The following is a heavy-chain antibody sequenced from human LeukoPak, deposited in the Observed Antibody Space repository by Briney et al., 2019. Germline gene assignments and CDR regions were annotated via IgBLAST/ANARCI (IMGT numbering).Heavy chain of an antibody. CDR2: ISYDGSNK. V-gene: IGHV3-30*01. J-gene: IGHJ4*02. CDR3: ARERIVGATTLPEPLDY. D-gene: IGHD1-26*01. Sequence: GGSLRLSCAASGFTFSSYAMHWVRQAPGKGLEWVAVISYDGSNKYYADSVKGRFTISRDNSKNTLYLQMNSLRAEDTAVYYCARERIVGATTLPEPLDYWGQGTLVTVSS. CDR1: GFTFSSYA.